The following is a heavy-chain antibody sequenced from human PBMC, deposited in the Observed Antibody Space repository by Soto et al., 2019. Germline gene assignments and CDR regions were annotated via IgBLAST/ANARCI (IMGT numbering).Heavy chain of an antibody. V-gene: IGHV4-31*03. CDR1: GGSISSGGYY. CDR2: IYYSGST. Sequence: QVQLQESGPGLVKPSQTLSLTCTVSGGSISSGGYYWSWIRQHPGKGLEWIGYIYYSGSTYYNPSLKSRVTISVDTSKNQFSLKLSSVTAADTAVYYGATYGSGTYKPTTFDYWGQGTLVTVSS. D-gene: IGHD3-10*01. CDR3: ATYGSGTYKPTTFDY. J-gene: IGHJ4*02.